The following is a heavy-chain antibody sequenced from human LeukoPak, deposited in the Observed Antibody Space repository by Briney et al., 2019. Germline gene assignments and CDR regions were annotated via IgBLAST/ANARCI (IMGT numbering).Heavy chain of an antibody. Sequence: SETLSLTRAVYGGSLSGYYWSWIRQPPGKGLEWIGYIYYSGSTNYNPSLKSRVTISVDTSKNQFCLKLSSVTAADTAVYYCARLQLGIDAFDIWGQGTMVTVSS. CDR3: ARLQLGIDAFDI. CDR1: GGSLSGYY. CDR2: IYYSGST. V-gene: IGHV4-59*01. D-gene: IGHD1-1*01. J-gene: IGHJ3*02.